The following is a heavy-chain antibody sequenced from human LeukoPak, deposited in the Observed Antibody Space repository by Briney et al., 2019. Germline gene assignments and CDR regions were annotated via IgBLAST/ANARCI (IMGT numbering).Heavy chain of an antibody. CDR3: AREGSGYYEDY. Sequence: GGSLRLSCAASGFTFNNYWMSWVRQAPGKGLEWVANIKQDGSEKNYMDSEKGRVTISRDNAKNSLYLQMNSLRAEDTAVYYCAREGSGYYEDYWGQGTLVIVSS. CDR1: GFTFNNYW. CDR2: IKQDGSEK. D-gene: IGHD3-22*01. V-gene: IGHV3-7*03. J-gene: IGHJ4*02.